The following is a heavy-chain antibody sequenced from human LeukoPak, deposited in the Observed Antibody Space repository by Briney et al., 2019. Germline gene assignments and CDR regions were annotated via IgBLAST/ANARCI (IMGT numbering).Heavy chain of an antibody. V-gene: IGHV1-46*01. CDR2: INPNGGST. Sequence: GASVKVSCKASGYTFTSYYMHWVRQAPGQGLEWMGMINPNGGSTSYAQKFQGRVTMTRDMSTSTVYMELSSLRSEDTAVYYCARVLPNYGDYGGYYYYMDVWGKGTTVTVSS. D-gene: IGHD4-17*01. CDR1: GYTFTSYY. CDR3: ARVLPNYGDYGGYYYYMDV. J-gene: IGHJ6*03.